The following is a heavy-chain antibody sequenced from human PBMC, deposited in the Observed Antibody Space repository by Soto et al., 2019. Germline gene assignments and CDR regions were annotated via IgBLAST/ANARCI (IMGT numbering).Heavy chain of an antibody. CDR3: TTDSYSTIIIVRFDY. CDR1: GFTFSNAW. D-gene: IGHD3-22*01. Sequence: PRGSLRLSCAASGFTFSNAWINWVRQAPGKGLEWVGRIKSKTDGGTTDYAEPVKGRFAISRDDSNNKVYLQMNSLKIEDTAVYYCTTDSYSTIIIVRFDYWGHGTLVISPQ. J-gene: IGHJ4*01. V-gene: IGHV3-15*07. CDR2: IKSKTDGGTT.